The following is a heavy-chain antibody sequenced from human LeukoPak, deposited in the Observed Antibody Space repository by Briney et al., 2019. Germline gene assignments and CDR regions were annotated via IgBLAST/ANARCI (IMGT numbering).Heavy chain of an antibody. V-gene: IGHV3-11*04. D-gene: IGHD1-26*01. CDR3: ARDEGGGSYRFDY. CDR1: GFTFSDYF. Sequence: KPGGSLRLSCAASGFTFSDYFMSWIRQAPGKGLEWVSYISSSGSTIYYADSVKGRFTISRDNAKNSLYLQMNSLRPEDTAVYYCARDEGGGSYRFDYWGQGTLVTVSS. J-gene: IGHJ4*02. CDR2: ISSSGSTI.